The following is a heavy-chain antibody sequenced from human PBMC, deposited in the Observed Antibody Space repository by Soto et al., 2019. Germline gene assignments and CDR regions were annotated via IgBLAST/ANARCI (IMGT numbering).Heavy chain of an antibody. V-gene: IGHV4-30-2*02. Sequence: SETLSLTCTVSGGSINSGGYSWTWIRQPPGKGLEWIGFIYHTGTTYYNPSLKSRVTISVDRSKNQFSLKLNSVTAADAAVYYCTGGYNFDYWGQGTLVTVSS. D-gene: IGHD5-12*01. CDR2: IYHTGTT. CDR3: TGGYNFDY. CDR1: GGSINSGGYS. J-gene: IGHJ4*01.